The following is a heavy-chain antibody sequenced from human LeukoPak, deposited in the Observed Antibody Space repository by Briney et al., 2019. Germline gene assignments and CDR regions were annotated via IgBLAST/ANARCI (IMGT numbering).Heavy chain of an antibody. CDR2: FDPEDGET. Sequence: ASVTVSCKFSAYTLTELSMHWVRQAHGTGIGWMGGFDPEDGETIYAQKFQGRVTMTEDTSTDTAYMELSSLRSEDTAVYYCATVRTYAGDAFDIWGQGTMVTVSS. CDR1: AYTLTELS. CDR3: ATVRTYAGDAFDI. V-gene: IGHV1-24*01. D-gene: IGHD2-2*01. J-gene: IGHJ3*02.